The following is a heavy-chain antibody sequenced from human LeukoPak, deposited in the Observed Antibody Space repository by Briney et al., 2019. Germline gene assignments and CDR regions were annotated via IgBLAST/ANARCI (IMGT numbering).Heavy chain of an antibody. CDR2: IRSKANSYAT. CDR3: TPSRDCSGGSCYLFDY. CDR1: GFTFSGSA. V-gene: IGHV3-73*01. J-gene: IGHJ4*02. D-gene: IGHD2-15*01. Sequence: GGSLRLSCAAAGFTFSGSAMHWVRQASGEWLEWVGRIRSKANSYATAYAASVKGRFTISRDDSKNTAYLQMNSLKTEDTAVYYCTPSRDCSGGSCYLFDYWGQGTLVTVSS.